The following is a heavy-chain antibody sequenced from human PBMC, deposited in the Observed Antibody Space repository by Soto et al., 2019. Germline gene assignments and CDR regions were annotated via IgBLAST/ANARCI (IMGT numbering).Heavy chain of an antibody. CDR3: AKDIVGATPLTPDY. D-gene: IGHD1-26*01. J-gene: IGHJ4*02. CDR1: GFTFSSYG. V-gene: IGHV3-30*18. Sequence: RRLSCAASGFTFSSYGMHWVRQAPGKGLEWVAVISYDGSNKYYADSVKGRFTISRDNSKNTLYLQMNSLRAEDTAVYYCAKDIVGATPLTPDYWGQGTLVTVSS. CDR2: ISYDGSNK.